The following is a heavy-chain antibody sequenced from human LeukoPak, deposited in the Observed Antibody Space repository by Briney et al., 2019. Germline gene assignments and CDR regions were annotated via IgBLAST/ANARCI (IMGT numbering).Heavy chain of an antibody. D-gene: IGHD3-10*01. CDR3: ARGRGYGSGSYQDY. CDR1: GFTFSSYS. CDR2: ISSSSSTI. V-gene: IGHV3-48*04. J-gene: IGHJ4*02. Sequence: GGSLRLSCAASGFTFSSYSMNWVRQAPGKGLEWVSYISSSSSTIYYADSVKGRFTISRDNAKNSLYLQMNSLRAEDTAVYYCARGRGYGSGSYQDYWGQGTLVTVSS.